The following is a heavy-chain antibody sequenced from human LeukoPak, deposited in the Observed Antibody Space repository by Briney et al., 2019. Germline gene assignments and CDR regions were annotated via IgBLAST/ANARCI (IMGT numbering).Heavy chain of an antibody. Sequence: ASVKVSCKASGYTFTGYYLHWVRQAPGQGLEWMGCVNPNSGDTNYAQKFQGSVTMTRDTSISTVYIELSRLRSDDTAVYYCARASGSYCWFDSWGQGNLVTVSS. D-gene: IGHD1-26*01. CDR1: GYTFTGYY. CDR2: VNPNSGDT. J-gene: IGHJ5*01. CDR3: ARASGSYCWFDS. V-gene: IGHV1-2*02.